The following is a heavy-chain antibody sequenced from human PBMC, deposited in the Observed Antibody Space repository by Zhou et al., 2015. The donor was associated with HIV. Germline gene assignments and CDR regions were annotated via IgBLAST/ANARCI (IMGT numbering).Heavy chain of an antibody. D-gene: IGHD3-10*01. J-gene: IGHJ4*02. V-gene: IGHV1-2*06. CDR2: VNPASGGS. Sequence: QVQLLQSGAEVKKPGASVKVSCKTSGYNFNGYDIHWVRQAPGQGLEWMGRVNPASGGSHYAPSFRGRVAMTWDTSITTAYMELSSLRSDDTAVFFCARKPPAASGTYYPLDYWGQGTLVTVSS. CDR1: GYNFNGYD. CDR3: ARKPPAASGTYYPLDY.